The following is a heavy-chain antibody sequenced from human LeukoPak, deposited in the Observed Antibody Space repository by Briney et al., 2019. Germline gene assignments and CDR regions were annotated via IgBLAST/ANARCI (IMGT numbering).Heavy chain of an antibody. CDR2: INPNSGGT. Sequence: ASVKVSCKASGYTFTGYYMHWVRQAPGQGLEWMGWINPNSGGTNYAQKFQGRVTMTRDTSITTAYMELSRLRSDDTAVYYCARGLGSNYGMDVWGQGTTVTVSS. V-gene: IGHV1-2*02. J-gene: IGHJ6*02. D-gene: IGHD5-12*01. CDR3: ARGLGSNYGMDV. CDR1: GYTFTGYY.